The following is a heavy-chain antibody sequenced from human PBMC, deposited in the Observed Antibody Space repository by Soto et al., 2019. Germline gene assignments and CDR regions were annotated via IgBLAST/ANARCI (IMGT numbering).Heavy chain of an antibody. V-gene: IGHV1-24*01. J-gene: IGHJ6*02. CDR3: ATVLRFLEWPDSNYYYYGMDV. Sequence: ASVKVSCKVSGYTLTELSMHWVRQAPGKGLEWMGGFDPEDGETIYAQKFRGRVTMTEDTSTDTAYMELSSLRSEDTAVYYCATVLRFLEWPDSNYYYYGMDVWGQGTTVTVSS. CDR2: FDPEDGET. CDR1: GYTLTELS. D-gene: IGHD3-3*01.